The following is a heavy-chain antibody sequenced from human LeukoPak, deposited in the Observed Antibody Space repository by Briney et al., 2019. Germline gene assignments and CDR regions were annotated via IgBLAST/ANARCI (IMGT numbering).Heavy chain of an antibody. J-gene: IGHJ4*02. CDR3: ARARADWGRYCISTSCYTFPDY. V-gene: IGHV4-34*01. D-gene: IGHD2-2*02. CDR2: INHSGST. CDR1: GGSFSGYY. Sequence: SETLSLTCAVYGGSFSGYYWSWIRQPPGKGLEWIGEINHSGSTNYNPSLHSPVPISVDTSKPQFSLKLRSVTAAYTALYYCARARADWGRYCISTSCYTFPDYWGQGTLVTVSS.